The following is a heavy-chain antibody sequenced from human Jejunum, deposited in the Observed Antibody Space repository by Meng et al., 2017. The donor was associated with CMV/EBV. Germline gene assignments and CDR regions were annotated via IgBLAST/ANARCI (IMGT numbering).Heavy chain of an antibody. J-gene: IGHJ4*02. Sequence: QVQPVGLWGNLFKPGGSLRLSCAASGFTFSDSYMNWIRQAPGKGLEWISYIGTSSTFTNYADSVKGRFTISRDNTKNSLYLQMNSLRVEDTAVYFCVRGNYPWYFDYWGQGILVTVSS. CDR3: VRGNYPWYFDY. D-gene: IGHD3-10*01. CDR1: GFTFSDSY. CDR2: IGTSSTFT. V-gene: IGHV3-11*05.